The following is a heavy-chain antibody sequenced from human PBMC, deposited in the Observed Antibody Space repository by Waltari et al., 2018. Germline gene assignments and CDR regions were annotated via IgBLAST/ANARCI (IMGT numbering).Heavy chain of an antibody. CDR1: GFLFRSYW. V-gene: IGHV3-74*01. J-gene: IGHJ6*02. Sequence: EVQLVESGGGSVQPGGSLRLSCTGSGFLFRSYWMHWVRQGPGEGLVCVSRINGDGSSTTYADSVQGRFTTTRDNAKSTLYLEMNSLKSEDTGVYYCAREENYDFAMDVWGQGTTVTVSS. D-gene: IGHD1-7*01. CDR3: AREENYDFAMDV. CDR2: INGDGSST.